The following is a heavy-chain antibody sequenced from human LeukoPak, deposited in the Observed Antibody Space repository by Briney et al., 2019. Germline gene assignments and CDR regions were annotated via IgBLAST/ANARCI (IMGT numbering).Heavy chain of an antibody. Sequence: GGSLRLSCAASGFTFSSYAMKWVRQAPGKGLEWVSAISSSSSYIYYADSVKGRFTISRDNAKNSLYLQMNSLRAEDTAVYYCARGLTMIGDAFDIWGQGTMVTVSS. CDR3: ARGLTMIGDAFDI. V-gene: IGHV3-21*01. J-gene: IGHJ3*02. D-gene: IGHD3-22*01. CDR2: ISSSSSYI. CDR1: GFTFSSYA.